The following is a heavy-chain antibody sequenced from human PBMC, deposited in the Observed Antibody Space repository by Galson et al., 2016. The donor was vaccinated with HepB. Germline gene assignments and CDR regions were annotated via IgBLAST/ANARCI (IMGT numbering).Heavy chain of an antibody. CDR3: ARDGGRGWVSGYFQH. CDR1: GGDFTNFA. V-gene: IGHV1-69*13. J-gene: IGHJ1*01. CDR2: IIPIFRAA. Sequence: SVKVSCKASGGDFTNFAISWVRQAPGRGLEWMGGIIPIFRAANYAQKFQDRVTITADESTSTASMELSSLTSEDTAVYYCARDGGRGWVSGYFQHWGRGTLVTGTS. D-gene: IGHD6-19*01.